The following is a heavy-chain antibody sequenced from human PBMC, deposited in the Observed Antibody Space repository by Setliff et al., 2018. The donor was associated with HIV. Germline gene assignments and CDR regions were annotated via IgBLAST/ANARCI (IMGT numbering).Heavy chain of an antibody. J-gene: IGHJ6*02. Sequence: SVKVSCKASGSTFTTYGVNWVRQAPGQGLEWMGWINSYNGNTKFAQKFQGRVTMTTDTSTTTAFMELRSLKADDTGIYYCSRSGVPPYYYYGMDVWGQGTTVTVSS. CDR3: SRSGVPPYYYYGMDV. D-gene: IGHD3-10*01. CDR1: GSTFTTYG. V-gene: IGHV1-18*04. CDR2: INSYNGNT.